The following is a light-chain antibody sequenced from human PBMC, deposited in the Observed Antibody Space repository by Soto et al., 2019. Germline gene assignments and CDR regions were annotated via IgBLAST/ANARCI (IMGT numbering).Light chain of an antibody. V-gene: IGLV2-8*01. Sequence: QSVLTQPPSASGSPGQSVTISCIGTSSDVGGYNYVSWYQQHPGKAPKLMIYEVSQRPSGVPDRFSGSKSGNTASLTVSGLQAEDEADYYCSSYAGSNNLYVFGSGTKVTVL. CDR3: SSYAGSNNLYV. J-gene: IGLJ1*01. CDR1: SSDVGGYNY. CDR2: EVS.